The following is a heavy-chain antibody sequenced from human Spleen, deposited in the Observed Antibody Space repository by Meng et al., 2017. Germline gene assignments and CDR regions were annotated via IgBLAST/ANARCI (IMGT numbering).Heavy chain of an antibody. CDR3: ARDLMATLSPCFDY. V-gene: IGHV4-39*07. CDR1: GGSISNINYY. Sequence: SETLSLTCTVLGGSISNINYYWGWIRQPPGKGLEWIGSVYYSGNTYYNPSLKSRVTISVDTSKNQFSLRLSSVTAADTAVYYCARDLMATLSPCFDYWGQGTLVTVSS. CDR2: VYYSGNT. J-gene: IGHJ4*02. D-gene: IGHD5-24*01.